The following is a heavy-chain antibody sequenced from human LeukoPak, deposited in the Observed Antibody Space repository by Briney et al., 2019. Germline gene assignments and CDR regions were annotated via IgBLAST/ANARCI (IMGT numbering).Heavy chain of an antibody. CDR2: IYPGDSET. V-gene: IGHV5-51*01. CDR3: ARAAFCSGGSCYSGSWFDP. D-gene: IGHD2-15*01. Sequence: GESLKISCKGSGYSFTNYWIAWVRQMPGKGLEWMGIIYPGDSETRYSPSFRGQVTISADKSISTAYLQWSSLKASDTAMYYCARAAFCSGGSCYSGSWFDPWGKGTLVTVSS. CDR1: GYSFTNYW. J-gene: IGHJ5*02.